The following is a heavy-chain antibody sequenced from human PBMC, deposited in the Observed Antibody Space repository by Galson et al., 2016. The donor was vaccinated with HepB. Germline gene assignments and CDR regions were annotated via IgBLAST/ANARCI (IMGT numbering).Heavy chain of an antibody. J-gene: IGHJ4*02. CDR3: SREMTGSYFD. CDR1: GFTFNAHW. CDR2: IRGDGIVS. D-gene: IGHD3-10*01. V-gene: IGHV3-7*03. Sequence: SLRLSCAASGFTFNAHWMKWVRQAPGKGLEWVANIRGDGIVSYYAESVRGRFTISRDNAKNSLYLQMNGLRVDETAVNYCSREMTGSYFDWGQGTLVTVSS.